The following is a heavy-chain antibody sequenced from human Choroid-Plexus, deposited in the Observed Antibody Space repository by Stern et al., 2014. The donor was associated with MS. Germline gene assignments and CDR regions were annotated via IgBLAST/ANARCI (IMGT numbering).Heavy chain of an antibody. CDR2: INPNTGGT. CDR1: GYIFTGYY. D-gene: IGHD3-3*01. V-gene: IGHV1-2*02. J-gene: IGHJ6*02. CDR3: ARDQRGITIFGVVTDYYYLGMDV. Sequence: VQLVESGADVKKPGASVKVSCKTSGYIFTGYYIHWVRQAPGQGLEWMAWINPNTGGTKYAQKFQGRVTMSRYTSISTAYVELSSLTSDDTAVYYCARDQRGITIFGVVTDYYYLGMDVWGQGTTVTVSS.